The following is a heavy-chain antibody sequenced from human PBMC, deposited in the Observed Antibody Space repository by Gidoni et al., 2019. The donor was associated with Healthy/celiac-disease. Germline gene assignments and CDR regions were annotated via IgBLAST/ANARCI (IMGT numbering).Heavy chain of an antibody. D-gene: IGHD3-10*01. J-gene: IGHJ5*02. Sequence: QLPLQESGPGLVQPSETLSLTCTVSAGSISSSSYYWGWTRQPPGKGLELIGSIHYSGSPYYNPSLKIRVTISVKTTNNQFSLKRSSVTAAYTAVYYWARDPCWYGSGSYSLPFDPWGQGTLVTVSS. CDR1: AGSISSSSYY. CDR3: ARDPCWYGSGSYSLPFDP. CDR2: IHYSGSP. V-gene: IGHV4-39*07.